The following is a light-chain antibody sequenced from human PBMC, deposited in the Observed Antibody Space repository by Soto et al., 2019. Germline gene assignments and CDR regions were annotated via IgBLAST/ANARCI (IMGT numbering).Light chain of an antibody. V-gene: IGKV3-11*01. CDR1: QSISRY. CDR2: DAS. J-gene: IGKJ1*01. Sequence: EVVLTQSPATLSLSPGERATLSCRASQSISRYLAWYQQKPGQAPRLLIFDASNRATGIPARFSGSGSGTDFTLTISSLEPEDFAVYYCQQRNNWTFGQGTKVDNK. CDR3: QQRNNWT.